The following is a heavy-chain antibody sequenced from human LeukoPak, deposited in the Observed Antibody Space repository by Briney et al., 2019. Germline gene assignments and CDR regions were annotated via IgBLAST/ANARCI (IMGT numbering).Heavy chain of an antibody. Sequence: GGSLRLSCTASGFTFSSYWMHWVRQAPGKGLVWVSHINSDGSGTTYADSVRGRFTISRDNAKNTLYLQMNSLRGEDTAVYYCVRRESRWGQGTLVTVSS. V-gene: IGHV3-74*01. CDR1: GFTFSSYW. J-gene: IGHJ4*02. CDR2: INSDGSGT. D-gene: IGHD5-24*01. CDR3: VRRESR.